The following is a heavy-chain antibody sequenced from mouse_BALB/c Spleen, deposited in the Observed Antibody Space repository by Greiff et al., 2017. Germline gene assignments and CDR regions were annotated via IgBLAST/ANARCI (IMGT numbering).Heavy chain of an antibody. CDR2: ISYDGSN. V-gene: IGHV3-6*02. D-gene: IGHD2-1*01. CDR3: ARDIYYGNSHAMDY. CDR1: GYSITSGYY. J-gene: IGHJ4*01. Sequence: EVQLQQSGPGLVKPSQSLSLTCSVTGYSITSGYYWNWIRQFPGNKLEWMGYISYDGSNNYNPSLKNRISITRDTSKNQFFLKLNSVTTEDTATYYCARDIYYGNSHAMDYWGQGTSVTVSS.